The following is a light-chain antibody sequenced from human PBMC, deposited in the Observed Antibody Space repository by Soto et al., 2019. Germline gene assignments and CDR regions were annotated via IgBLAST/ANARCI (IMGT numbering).Light chain of an antibody. CDR3: SSYTSSSTYV. J-gene: IGLJ1*01. CDR1: SSDVGDYKY. Sequence: ALTQPASVSGSPGQSMTISCTGASSDVGDYKYVSWFQQHPGKAPKLMIYEVSNRPSGVSNRFSGSKSGNTASLTISGLQAEDEADYYCSSYTSSSTYVFGTGTKVTVL. CDR2: EVS. V-gene: IGLV2-14*01.